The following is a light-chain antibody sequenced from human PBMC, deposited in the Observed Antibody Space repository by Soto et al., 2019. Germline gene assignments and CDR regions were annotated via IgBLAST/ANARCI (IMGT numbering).Light chain of an antibody. CDR3: SSYTSSSTYV. J-gene: IGLJ1*01. CDR1: SSDVGDYKY. Sequence: ALTQPASVSGSPGQSMTISCTGASSDVGDYKYVSWFQQHPGKAPKLMIYEVSNRPSGVSNRFSGSKSGNTASLTISGLQAEDEADYYCSSYTSSSTYVFGTGTKVTVL. CDR2: EVS. V-gene: IGLV2-14*01.